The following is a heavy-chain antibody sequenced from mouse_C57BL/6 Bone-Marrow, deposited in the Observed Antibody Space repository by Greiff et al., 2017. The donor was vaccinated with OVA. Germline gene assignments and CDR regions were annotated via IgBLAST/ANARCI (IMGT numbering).Heavy chain of an antibody. J-gene: IGHJ4*01. CDR1: GFTFSDFY. Sequence: EVKLVESGGGLVQSGRSLRLSCATSGFTFSDFYMEWVRQAPGKGLEWIAASRNKANDYTTAYSASVKGRFIVSRDTSQSILYLQMNALRAEDTAIYYCARDAAMDYWGQGTSVTVSS. V-gene: IGHV7-1*01. CDR2: SRNKANDYTT. CDR3: ARDAAMDY.